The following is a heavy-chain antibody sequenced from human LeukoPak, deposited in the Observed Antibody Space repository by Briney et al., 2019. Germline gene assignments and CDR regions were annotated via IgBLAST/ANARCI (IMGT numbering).Heavy chain of an antibody. J-gene: IGHJ4*02. CDR3: ARRASSLYYYDSSGPRGVYFDY. V-gene: IGHV3-7*01. CDR1: GFTFSSYW. Sequence: GGSLRLSCAASGFTFSSYWMSWVRQAPGKGLEWVANIKQDGSEKYYVDSVKGRFTISRDNAKNSLYLQMNSLRAEDTAVYYCARRASSLYYYDSSGPRGVYFDYWGQRTLVTVSS. CDR2: IKQDGSEK. D-gene: IGHD3-22*01.